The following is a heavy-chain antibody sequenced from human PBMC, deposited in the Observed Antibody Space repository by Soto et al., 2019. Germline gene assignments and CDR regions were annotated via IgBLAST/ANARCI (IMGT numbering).Heavy chain of an antibody. CDR2: IYYTGST. D-gene: IGHD3-22*01. V-gene: IGHV4-31*03. CDR1: GVSISRGTYY. CDR3: VGGTSAYYYNLDY. Sequence: TLSLTCTVSGVSISRGTYYWTWIRQHPGKGLEWIGYIYYTGSTDSNPSLKSRVSISVDTSKNQFSLKLNSVTAADTAVYYCVGGTSAYYYNLDYWGQGTLVTVSS. J-gene: IGHJ4*02.